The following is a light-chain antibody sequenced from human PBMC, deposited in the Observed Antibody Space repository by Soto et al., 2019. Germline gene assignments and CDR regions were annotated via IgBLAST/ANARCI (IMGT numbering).Light chain of an antibody. CDR2: GAS. J-gene: IGKJ3*01. CDR3: QQFGSSSLT. V-gene: IGKV3-20*01. Sequence: EIVVTQSPGTLSLSPGERATLSCGASQSVSGSYLAWYQQKPGQAPRLLIYGASSRATGVPDRFSGSRSGTDFTLTISRLEHEDFAVYYCQQFGSSSLTFGPGTKVDI. CDR1: QSVSGSY.